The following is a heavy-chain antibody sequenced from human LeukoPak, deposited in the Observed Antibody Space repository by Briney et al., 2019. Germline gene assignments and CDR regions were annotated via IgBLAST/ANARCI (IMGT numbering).Heavy chain of an antibody. J-gene: IGHJ5*02. V-gene: IGHV4-59*01. CDR3: ARGGASSNWFDP. D-gene: IGHD4/OR15-4a*01. Sequence: SETLSLTCTVSVDSISSFYWSWIRQPPGKRPEGIGYISYSGSTEYNPSLRGGVTISVDTSKNQLYLKLSSVTAADTAVYYCARGGASSNWFDPWGQGTLVTVSS. CDR2: ISYSGST. CDR1: VDSISSFY.